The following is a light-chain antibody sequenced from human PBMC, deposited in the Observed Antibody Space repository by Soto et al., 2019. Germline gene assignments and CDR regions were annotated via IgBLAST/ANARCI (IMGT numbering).Light chain of an antibody. CDR2: DAS. Sequence: EIVLTQSPATLSLSPGERATLSCRASQGVSSYLAWYQQKPGQAPRLLIYDASNRATGIPARFSGSGPGTDFTLTISRLEPADFAVYYCQQYGTSPYTLGQGTKLEIK. CDR1: QGVSSY. V-gene: IGKV3D-11*01. J-gene: IGKJ2*01. CDR3: QQYGTSPYT.